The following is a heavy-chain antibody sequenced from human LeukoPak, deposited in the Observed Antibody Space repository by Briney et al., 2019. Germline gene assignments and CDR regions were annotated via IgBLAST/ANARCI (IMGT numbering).Heavy chain of an antibody. J-gene: IGHJ4*02. V-gene: IGHV3-23*01. CDR2: ISGSGGST. Sequence: GGSLRLSCAASGFTFSSYGMSWVRQAPGKGLEWVSAISGSGGSTYYADSVKGRFIISRDNSKNTLYLQMNSLRAEDTAVYYCATIEAVRFHYWGQGTLVTVSS. CDR1: GFTFSSYG. D-gene: IGHD6-19*01. CDR3: ATIEAVRFHY.